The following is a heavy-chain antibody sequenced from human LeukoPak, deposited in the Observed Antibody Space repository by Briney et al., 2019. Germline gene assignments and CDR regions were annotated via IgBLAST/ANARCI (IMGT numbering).Heavy chain of an antibody. CDR3: ARAGYYDFWSGYSAWFDP. V-gene: IGHV4-61*01. CDR2: IYYSGST. CDR1: GGSISSSSYY. D-gene: IGHD3-3*01. J-gene: IGHJ5*02. Sequence: SETLSLTCTVSGGSISSSSYYWSWIRQPPGKGLEWIGYIYYSGSTNYNPSLKSRVTISVDTSKNQFSLKLSSVTAADTAVYYCARAGYYDFWSGYSAWFDPWGQGTLVTVSS.